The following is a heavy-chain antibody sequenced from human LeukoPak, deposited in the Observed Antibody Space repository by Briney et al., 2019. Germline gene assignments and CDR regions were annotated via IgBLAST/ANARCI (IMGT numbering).Heavy chain of an antibody. D-gene: IGHD3-10*01. CDR1: GGTFNSYA. CDR3: ARVAPYYGSGSYYNLLFDY. V-gene: IGHV1-69*06. CDR2: IIPIFGTA. J-gene: IGHJ4*02. Sequence: ASVKVSCKASGGTFNSYAISWVRQAPGQGLEWMGGIIPIFGTANYAQKFQGRVTITADKSTSTAYMELSSLRSEDTAVYYCARVAPYYGSGSYYNLLFDYWGQGTLVTVSS.